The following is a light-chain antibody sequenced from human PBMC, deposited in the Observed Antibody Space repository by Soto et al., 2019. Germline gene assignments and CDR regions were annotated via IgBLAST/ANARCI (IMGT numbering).Light chain of an antibody. V-gene: IGLV1-44*01. CDR1: SANIGSNS. Sequence: QSVLTQPPSASGTPGQRVTMSCSGSSANIGSNSVTWYQQLPGTAPKVLIYGNSQRPSGVPDRFSGSKSGTSASLAISGLQSEDEADYFCSTWDDSLNGLVFGGGTKLTVL. CDR2: GNS. CDR3: STWDDSLNGLV. J-gene: IGLJ2*01.